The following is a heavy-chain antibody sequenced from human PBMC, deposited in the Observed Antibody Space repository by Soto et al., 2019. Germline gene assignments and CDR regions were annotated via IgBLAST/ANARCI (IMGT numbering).Heavy chain of an antibody. Sequence: GGSLRLSCAASGFTFSSYAMSWVRQAPGKGLEWVSAISGSGGSTYYADSVKGRFTISRDNSKNTLYLQMNSLRAEDTAVYYCAKGPLILVFGVVIISYYYYYYMDVWGKGTTVTVSS. CDR3: AKGPLILVFGVVIISYYYYYYMDV. CDR1: GFTFSSYA. D-gene: IGHD3-3*01. V-gene: IGHV3-23*01. CDR2: ISGSGGST. J-gene: IGHJ6*03.